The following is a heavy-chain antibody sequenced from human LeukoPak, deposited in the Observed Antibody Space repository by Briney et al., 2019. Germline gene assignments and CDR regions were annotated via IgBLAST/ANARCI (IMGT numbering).Heavy chain of an antibody. J-gene: IGHJ4*02. CDR2: ITDSGDNT. CDR3: AKAAGDTYYRVFDY. V-gene: IGHV3-23*01. Sequence: GSLRLSCAASGFTFRSYAMNWVRQAPGKGLEWVSGITDSGDNTYYADSVEGRFTISRDNSNNMVYLQMNSLRAEDMAKYYCAKAAGDTYYRVFDYWGQGILDRVSS. D-gene: IGHD7-27*01. CDR1: GFTFRSYA.